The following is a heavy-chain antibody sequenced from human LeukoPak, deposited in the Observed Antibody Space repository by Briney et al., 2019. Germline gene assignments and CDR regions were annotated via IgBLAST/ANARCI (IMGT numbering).Heavy chain of an antibody. Sequence: KPSETLSLTCAVSGYSISSGYYWGWIRQPPGKGLEWIGSIYHSGNTNYNPSLKSRVTISVDMSKNQFSLKLNSVTAADTAVYYCARGNYDILTGYYNAFDIWGQGTMVTVSS. V-gene: IGHV4-38-2*01. CDR2: IYHSGNT. CDR1: GYSISSGYY. J-gene: IGHJ3*02. CDR3: ARGNYDILTGYYNAFDI. D-gene: IGHD3-9*01.